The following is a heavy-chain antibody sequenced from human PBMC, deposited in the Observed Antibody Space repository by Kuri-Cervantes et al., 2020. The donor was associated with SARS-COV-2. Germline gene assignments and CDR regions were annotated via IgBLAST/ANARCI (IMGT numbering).Heavy chain of an antibody. CDR3: ARVFGSYVAAAAAYYFDY. J-gene: IGHJ4*02. V-gene: IGHV3-23*01. CDR2: ISGSGDNT. CDR1: RFTFNNYA. Sequence: GGSLRLSCAASRFTFNNYAMSWVRQAPGKGLEWVSGISGSGDNTYYADSVKGRFAISRDNFKNTVYLQMNSLRAEDTAGYYCARVFGSYVAAAAAYYFDYWGQGTLVTVSS. D-gene: IGHD6-13*01.